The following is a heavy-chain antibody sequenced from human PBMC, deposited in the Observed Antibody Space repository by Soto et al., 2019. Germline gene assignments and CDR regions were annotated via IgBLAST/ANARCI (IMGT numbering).Heavy chain of an antibody. CDR1: GYTFTSYD. Sequence: GASVKVSCKASGYTFTSYDINWVRQATGQGLEWMGWMNPNSGNTGYAQKFQGRVTMTRNTSISTAYMELSSLRSEDTAVYYCARETAILTGYYYYYYYYMDVWGKGTTVTSP. CDR2: MNPNSGNT. D-gene: IGHD3-9*01. CDR3: ARETAILTGYYYYYYYYMDV. V-gene: IGHV1-8*01. J-gene: IGHJ6*03.